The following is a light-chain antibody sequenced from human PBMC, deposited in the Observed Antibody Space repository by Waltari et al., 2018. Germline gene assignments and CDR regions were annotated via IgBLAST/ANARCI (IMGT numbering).Light chain of an antibody. CDR1: QSISTY. J-gene: IGKJ4*01. CDR2: EAS. CDR3: QQRSNWPPLT. Sequence: EIVLTQSPVTLSLSPGERATLTCRASQSISTYLAWYQHNPGQAPRLLIYEASNRATGIPARFSGSGSGTDFTLTITSLEPEDFAFYYCQQRSNWPPLTFGGGTKVEIK. V-gene: IGKV3-11*01.